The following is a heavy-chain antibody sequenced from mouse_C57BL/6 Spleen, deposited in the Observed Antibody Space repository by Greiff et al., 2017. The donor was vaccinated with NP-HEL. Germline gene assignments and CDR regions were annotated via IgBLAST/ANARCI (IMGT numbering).Heavy chain of an antibody. CDR3: AGGWDVAWFAY. J-gene: IGHJ3*01. CDR1: GYAFSSSW. V-gene: IGHV1-82*01. CDR2: IYPGDGDT. D-gene: IGHD4-1*01. Sequence: VQLQQSGPELVKPGASVKISCKASGYAFSSSWMNWVKQRPGKGLEWIGRIYPGDGDTNYNGKFKGKATLTADKSSSTAYMQLSSLTSEDSAVYFCAGGWDVAWFAYWGQGTLVTVSA.